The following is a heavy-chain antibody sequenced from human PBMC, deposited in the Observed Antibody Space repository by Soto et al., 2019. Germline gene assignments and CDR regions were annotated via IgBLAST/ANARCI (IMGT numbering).Heavy chain of an antibody. CDR3: AKPIHGAPSNTGMDA. Sequence: GGSLRLSCAASGFTFSSYSMNWVRQAPGKGLEWVSYISSSSSTIYYADSVKGRFTISRDNAKNMLYLQMNSLRAEDTAVYYCAKPIHGAPSNTGMDAWCQGAALTISS. CDR1: GFTFSSYS. CDR2: ISSSSSTI. V-gene: IGHV3-48*01. J-gene: IGHJ6*02.